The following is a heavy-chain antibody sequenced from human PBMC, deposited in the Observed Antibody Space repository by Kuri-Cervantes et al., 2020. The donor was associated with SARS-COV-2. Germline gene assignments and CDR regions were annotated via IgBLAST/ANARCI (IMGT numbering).Heavy chain of an antibody. CDR2: IYSGGST. J-gene: IGHJ4*02. CDR3: ARDLGTIQGRDY. CDR1: GFTVSSNY. D-gene: IGHD1-1*01. V-gene: IGHV3-66*02. Sequence: GGSLRLSCAASGFTVSSNYMSWVRQAPGKGLEWVSVIYSGGSTHCADSVKGRFTISRDNSKNTLYLQMNSLRAEDTAVYYCARDLGTIQGRDYWGQGTLGTVSS.